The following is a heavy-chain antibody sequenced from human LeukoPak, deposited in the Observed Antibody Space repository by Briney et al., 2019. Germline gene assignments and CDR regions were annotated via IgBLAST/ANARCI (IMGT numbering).Heavy chain of an antibody. V-gene: IGHV4-61*02. D-gene: IGHD3-22*01. CDR1: GGSISSGSYY. CDR3: ARGPYSYDSSGAFDI. J-gene: IGHJ3*02. CDR2: MYTSESGST. Sequence: SQTLSLTCTVSGGSISSGSYYWSWIRQPAGKGLEWIGRMYTSESGSTNYSPSLKSRVTISLDTSKSQFSLELTSVTAADTAVYFCARGPYSYDSSGAFDIWGQGTMVTVSS.